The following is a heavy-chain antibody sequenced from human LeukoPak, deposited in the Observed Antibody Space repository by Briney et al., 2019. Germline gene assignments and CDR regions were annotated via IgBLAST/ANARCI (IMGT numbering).Heavy chain of an antibody. D-gene: IGHD5-18*01. J-gene: IGHJ4*02. CDR2: MNPDSGNT. CDR3: ATIHGYSSGAFDY. V-gene: IGHV1-8*01. Sequence: ASVKVSCKASGYTFSYDINWVRQATGQGLEWMGWMNPDSGNTGYAQKFQGRVTMTEDTSTDTAYMELSSLRSEDTAVYYCATIHGYSSGAFDYWGQGTLVTVSS. CDR1: GYTFSYD.